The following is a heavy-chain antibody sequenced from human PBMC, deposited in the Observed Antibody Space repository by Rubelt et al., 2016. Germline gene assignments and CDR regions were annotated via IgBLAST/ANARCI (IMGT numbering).Heavy chain of an antibody. J-gene: IGHJ5*02. CDR3: ARDKEWLATRGFQNWFDP. V-gene: IGHV1-18*01. CDR2: ISAYNGNT. D-gene: IGHD6-19*01. CDR1: GYTFTSYG. Sequence: QVQLVQSGAEVKKPGASVKVSCKASGYTFTSYGISWVRQAPGQGLEWMGWISAYNGNTNYAQKLKGRVTRTTDTATSTAYMGLRSLRSDDTAVYYCARDKEWLATRGFQNWFDPWGQGTLVTVSS.